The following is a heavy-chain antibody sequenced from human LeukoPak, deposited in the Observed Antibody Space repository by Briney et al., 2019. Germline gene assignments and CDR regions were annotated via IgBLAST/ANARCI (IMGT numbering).Heavy chain of an antibody. V-gene: IGHV4-39*07. D-gene: IGHD3-22*01. CDR3: ARGSSGYDSSGYLPLPFDI. J-gene: IGHJ3*02. CDR1: GGSISSSSYY. Sequence: PSETLSLTCTVSGGSISSSSYYWSWIRQPPGKGLEWIGEINHSGSTNYNPSLKSRVTISVDTSKNQFSLKLSSVTAADTAVYYCARGSSGYDSSGYLPLPFDIWGQGTMVTVSS. CDR2: INHSGST.